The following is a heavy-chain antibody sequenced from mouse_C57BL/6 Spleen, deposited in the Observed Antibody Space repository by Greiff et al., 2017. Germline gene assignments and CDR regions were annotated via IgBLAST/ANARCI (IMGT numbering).Heavy chain of an antibody. CDR3: ARGYYGSRGGLGFDY. CDR2: IYPGSGNT. CDR1: GYTFTDYY. D-gene: IGHD1-1*01. V-gene: IGHV1-76*01. Sequence: QVQLQQSGAELVRPGASVKLSCKASGYTFTDYYINWVKQRPGQGLEWIARIYPGSGNTYYNEKFKGKATLTAEKSSSTAYMQLSSLTSEDSAVYFCARGYYGSRGGLGFDYWGQGTTLTVSS. J-gene: IGHJ2*01.